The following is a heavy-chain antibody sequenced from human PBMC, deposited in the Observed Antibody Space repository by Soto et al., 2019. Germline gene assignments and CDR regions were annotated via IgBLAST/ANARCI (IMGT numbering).Heavy chain of an antibody. J-gene: IGHJ4*01. CDR1: GFTFSSYA. CDR2: ISYDGSNK. D-gene: IGHD3-10*01. V-gene: IGHV3-30-3*01. CDR3: ARGPIDYYGSGTDYPIVYFDY. Sequence: GGSLRLSCAASGFTFSSYAMHWVRQAPGKGLEWVAVISYDGSNKYYADSVKGRFTISRDNSKNTLYLQMNSLRAEDTAVYYCARGPIDYYGSGTDYPIVYFDYWGHGTLVTVSS.